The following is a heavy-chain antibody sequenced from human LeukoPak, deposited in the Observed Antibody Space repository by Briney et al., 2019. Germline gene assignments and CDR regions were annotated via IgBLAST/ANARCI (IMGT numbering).Heavy chain of an antibody. J-gene: IGHJ4*02. CDR3: ARSYYYDSSGWWGLDY. D-gene: IGHD3-22*01. CDR1: GYTFTGYY. Sequence: ASVKVSCKASGYTFTGYYMHWVRQAPGQGLEWMGWTNPNSGGTNYAQKFQGRVTMTRDTSISTAYMELSRLRSDDTAVYYCARSYYYDSSGWWGLDYWGQGTLVTVSS. V-gene: IGHV1-2*02. CDR2: TNPNSGGT.